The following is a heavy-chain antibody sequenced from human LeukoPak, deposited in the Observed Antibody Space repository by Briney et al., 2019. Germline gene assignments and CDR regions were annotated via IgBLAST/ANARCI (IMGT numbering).Heavy chain of an antibody. V-gene: IGHV3-74*01. CDR2: ISPTGSTT. D-gene: IGHD6-6*01. CDR1: GFIFTNFF. Sequence: GGSLRLSCAASGFIFTNFFMSWARQLPGKGLVWVSRISPTGSTTSYADSVKGRFTVSRDNAKNTLYLQVNNLRAEDTAVYYCARGPNSNWSGLDFWGQGTLLTVSS. J-gene: IGHJ4*02. CDR3: ARGPNSNWSGLDF.